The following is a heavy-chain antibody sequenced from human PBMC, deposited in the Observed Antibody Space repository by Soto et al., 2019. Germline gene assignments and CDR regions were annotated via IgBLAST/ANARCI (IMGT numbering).Heavy chain of an antibody. D-gene: IGHD3-10*01. V-gene: IGHV3-23*01. CDR1: GFTFSSCA. CDR2: IIDSGGST. Sequence: GGSLRLSCASSGFTFSSCAMGWVRQAPGKGLEWVSDIIDSGGSTYYADSVKGRFTISRDNSKSTLYLQMNSLRAEDTALYYCARDLTITMVRGVIGGFDPWGQGTLVTVSS. J-gene: IGHJ5*02. CDR3: ARDLTITMVRGVIGGFDP.